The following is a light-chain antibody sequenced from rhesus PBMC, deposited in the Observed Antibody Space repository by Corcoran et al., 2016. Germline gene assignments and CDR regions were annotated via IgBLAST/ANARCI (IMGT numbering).Light chain of an antibody. V-gene: IGKV4-1*01. CDR3: QQYYSTPYS. CDR2: WAS. Sequence: DIVMTQSPDSLAVSLGERVTINCKSSQSILYSSNNKNYLAWYQQKTGQDPQLLIYWASTRESGVPNRFSGIGSWTDFTLTISCVQAEDVVVYYCQQYYSTPYSFGQGTKVEIK. CDR1: QSILYSSNNKNY. J-gene: IGKJ2*01.